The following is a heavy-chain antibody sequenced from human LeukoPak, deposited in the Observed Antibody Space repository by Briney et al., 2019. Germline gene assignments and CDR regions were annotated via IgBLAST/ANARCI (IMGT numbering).Heavy chain of an antibody. CDR1: GFTFSTYA. CDR3: AKYSQPLNPAVVLQYFDY. CDR2: VSRAGDST. D-gene: IGHD3-22*01. V-gene: IGHV3-23*01. J-gene: IGHJ4*02. Sequence: GGSLRLSCAASGFTFSTYAMSWVRQAPGKGLEWVSTVSRAGDSTYYADSVKGRFTVSRDNSKNTLSLQMNSLRAEDTAVYYCAKYSQPLNPAVVLQYFDYWGQGTLVTVSS.